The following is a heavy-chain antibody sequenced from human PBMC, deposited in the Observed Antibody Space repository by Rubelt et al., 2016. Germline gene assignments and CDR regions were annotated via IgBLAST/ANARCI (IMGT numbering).Heavy chain of an antibody. J-gene: IGHJ3*02. CDR3: ARDQGVWVVRWAFDI. Sequence: QVQLQESGPGLVKPSETLSLTCTVSGGSISGLYWSWIRQPPGKGLEWIGYIFSDGSANYNPSLSSRVAMSVDSSKNQVSLRLTSVTDADTATYYCARDQGVWVVRWAFDIWGQGTMATVSS. CDR2: IFSDGSA. D-gene: IGHD2-21*01. CDR1: GGSISGLY. V-gene: IGHV4-59*12.